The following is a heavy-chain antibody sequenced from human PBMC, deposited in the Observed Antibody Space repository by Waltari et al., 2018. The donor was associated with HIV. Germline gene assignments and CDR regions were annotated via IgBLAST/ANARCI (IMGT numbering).Heavy chain of an antibody. Sequence: EVQLVESGGGLVKPGGSLRISCATSRFPFSIYSLIWVRQAPGEGLEWVATFSNASDSEFYADSVKGRFTISRDNAKNFLDLQMNSLRDEDTAVYYCGFVPAATHGMDVWGQGTTVTVSS. J-gene: IGHJ6*02. CDR2: FSNASDSE. CDR3: GFVPAATHGMDV. V-gene: IGHV3-21*01. D-gene: IGHD6-13*01. CDR1: RFPFSIYS.